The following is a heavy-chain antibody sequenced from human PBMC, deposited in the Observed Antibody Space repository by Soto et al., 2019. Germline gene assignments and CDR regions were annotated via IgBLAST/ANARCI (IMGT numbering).Heavy chain of an antibody. Sequence: QVQLVQSGAEVKKPGASVKVSCKASGYTFTSYGISWVRQAPGQGLEWMGWISANNGNTKYAQNFQGRVTMTTDKSTSTAYMELRSLRSDDTAVYYCARAYSPGLFDPQGQGTLVTVSS. J-gene: IGHJ5*02. CDR1: GYTFTSYG. CDR3: ARAYSPGLFDP. CDR2: ISANNGNT. V-gene: IGHV1-18*01. D-gene: IGHD2-15*01.